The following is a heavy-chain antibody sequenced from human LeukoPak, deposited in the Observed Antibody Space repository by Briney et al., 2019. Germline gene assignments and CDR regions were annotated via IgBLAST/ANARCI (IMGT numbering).Heavy chain of an antibody. J-gene: IGHJ4*02. CDR1: GFTFSSYG. CDR2: IWYDGSNK. V-gene: IGHV3-33*01. CDR3: VRDGVGAPPFDY. Sequence: PGGSLRLSCAAPGFTFSSYGMHWVRQAPGKGLEWVAVIWYDGSNKYYADSVKGRFTISRDNAKNTLLLQMNSLRAEDTAVYYCVRDGVGAPPFDYWGQGVLVTVSS. D-gene: IGHD1-26*01.